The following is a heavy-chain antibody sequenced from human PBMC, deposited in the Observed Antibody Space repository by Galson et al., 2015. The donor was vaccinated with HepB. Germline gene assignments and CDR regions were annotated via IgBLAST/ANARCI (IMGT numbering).Heavy chain of an antibody. J-gene: IGHJ4*02. CDR2: LWDDGSNR. CDR1: GIFLNING. V-gene: IGHV3-33*01. Sequence: YLRLSSAATGIFLNINGMHRARQAPGKGPEWVAGLWDDGSNRYYAESVKGRFTISRDNSKNTLCLQMNSLRADDTAVYYCARSHPDCRSSSCYFFHYWGQGTLVTVSS. CDR3: ARSHPDCRSSSCYFFHY. D-gene: IGHD2-2*01.